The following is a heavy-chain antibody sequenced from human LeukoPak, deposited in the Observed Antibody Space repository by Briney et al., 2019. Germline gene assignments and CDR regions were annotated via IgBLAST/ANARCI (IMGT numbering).Heavy chain of an antibody. CDR1: GGSISTYY. Sequence: SETLSLTCTVSGGSISTYYWSWIRQPPGKGLEWIGYIYYTGSTSYNPSLKSRVTMSLDASKNQFSLELNSVTPADTAVYYCARGIAGGSSFFYYYYYMDVWGKGTTVTVSS. V-gene: IGHV4-59*01. CDR2: IYYTGST. J-gene: IGHJ6*03. D-gene: IGHD2-15*01. CDR3: ARGIAGGSSFFYYYYYMDV.